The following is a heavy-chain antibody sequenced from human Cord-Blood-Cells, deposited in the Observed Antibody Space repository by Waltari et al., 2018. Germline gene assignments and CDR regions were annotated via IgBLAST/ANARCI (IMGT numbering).Heavy chain of an antibody. J-gene: IGHJ5*02. CDR1: GFTFSSYG. Sequence: QVQLVESGGGVVQPGRSLRLSCAASGFTFSSYGMHWVRQAPGKGLEWVAVISYDGSNKYYADSVKGRFTISRDNSKNTLYLQMNSLRAEDTAVYYCAKDLWRYYYGSGRYNWFDPWGQGTLVTVSS. CDR2: ISYDGSNK. CDR3: AKDLWRYYYGSGRYNWFDP. V-gene: IGHV3-30*18. D-gene: IGHD3-10*01.